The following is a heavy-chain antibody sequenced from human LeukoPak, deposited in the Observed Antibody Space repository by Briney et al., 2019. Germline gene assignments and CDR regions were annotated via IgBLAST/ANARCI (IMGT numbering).Heavy chain of an antibody. J-gene: IGHJ4*02. CDR3: ARDQG. Sequence: GGSLRLSCAASGFTFTNYWMSWVRQAPGKGMEWVANIKEDGSEKYYVDSVKGRFTISRDNAKNSLYLQMNSLRAEDTAVYYCARDQGWGQGTLVTVSS. V-gene: IGHV3-7*01. CDR2: IKEDGSEK. CDR1: GFTFTNYW.